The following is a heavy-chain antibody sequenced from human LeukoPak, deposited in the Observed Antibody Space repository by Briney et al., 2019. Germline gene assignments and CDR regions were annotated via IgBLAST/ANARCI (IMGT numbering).Heavy chain of an antibody. CDR1: GFTFSSYS. CDR3: ARELPGYGPDY. D-gene: IGHD5-18*01. CDR2: ISSSSSYI. Sequence: GGSLRLSCAASGFTFSSYSMNWVRQAPGKGLEWVSSISSSSSYIYYADSVKGRFTTSRDNAKNSLYLQMNSLRAEDTAVYYCARELPGYGPDYWGQGTLVTVSS. J-gene: IGHJ4*02. V-gene: IGHV3-21*01.